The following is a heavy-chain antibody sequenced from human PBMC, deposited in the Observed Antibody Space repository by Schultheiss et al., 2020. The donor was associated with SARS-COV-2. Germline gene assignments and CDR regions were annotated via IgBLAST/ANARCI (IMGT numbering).Heavy chain of an antibody. J-gene: IGHJ2*01. CDR1: GFTFSSYA. CDR2: ISGSGGST. Sequence: GGSLRLSCAASGFTFSSYAMSWVRQAPGKGLEWVSAISGSGGSTYYADSVKGRFTISRDNSKNTLYLQMNSLRAEDTAVYYCARANNHGYNQAYAYWYFDLWGRGTLVNVSS. V-gene: IGHV3-23*01. D-gene: IGHD5-24*01. CDR3: ARANNHGYNQAYAYWYFDL.